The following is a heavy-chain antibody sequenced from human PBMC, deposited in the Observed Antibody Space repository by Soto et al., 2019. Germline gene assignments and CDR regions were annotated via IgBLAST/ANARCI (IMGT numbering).Heavy chain of an antibody. J-gene: IGHJ6*02. Sequence: QVQLVESGGGVVQPGRSLRLSCAASGFIFSTYAMHWVRQAPGKGLEWVALISYDGGNEYYADSVKGRFTISRDDSENTLYLQMIGLSAEDTAVYYCTRDSGIVLVPVTSMDVWGQGTTVTVSS. D-gene: IGHD2-2*01. CDR2: ISYDGGNE. V-gene: IGHV3-30-3*01. CDR1: GFIFSTYA. CDR3: TRDSGIVLVPVTSMDV.